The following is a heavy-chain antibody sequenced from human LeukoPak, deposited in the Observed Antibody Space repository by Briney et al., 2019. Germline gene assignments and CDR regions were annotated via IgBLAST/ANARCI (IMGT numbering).Heavy chain of an antibody. CDR1: GFIFDDYA. D-gene: IGHD3-10*01. Sequence: PGGSLRLSCAASGFIFDDYAMHWVRQAPEKGLKWVSLISGDGGRTYYTDSVKGRFTISRDNSKHSLYLQMNSLRTEGTALYYCTKNGGYSDAFDIWGQGTMVTVSS. CDR3: TKNGGYSDAFDI. V-gene: IGHV3-43*02. J-gene: IGHJ3*02. CDR2: ISGDGGRT.